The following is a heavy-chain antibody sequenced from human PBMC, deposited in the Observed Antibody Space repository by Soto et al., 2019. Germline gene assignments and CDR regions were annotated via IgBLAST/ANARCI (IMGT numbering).Heavy chain of an antibody. D-gene: IGHD3-10*01. Sequence: GESRKISCKGSVYSFTSYWIGWVRQMPGKGLEWMGIIYPGDSDTRYSPSFQGQVTISADKSISTAYLQWSSLKASDTAMYYCARHYSRVRGVNWVWFDPWGQGTLVTVSS. CDR1: VYSFTSYW. V-gene: IGHV5-51*01. J-gene: IGHJ5*02. CDR2: IYPGDSDT. CDR3: ARHYSRVRGVNWVWFDP.